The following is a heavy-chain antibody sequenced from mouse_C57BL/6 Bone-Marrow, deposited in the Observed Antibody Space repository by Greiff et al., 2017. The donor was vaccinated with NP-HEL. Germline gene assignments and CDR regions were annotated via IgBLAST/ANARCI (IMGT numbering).Heavy chain of an antibody. CDR1: GYTFTTYW. D-gene: IGHD1-1*01. J-gene: IGHJ3*01. CDR3: ARKAYYGRSYEFAY. V-gene: IGHV1-50*01. Sequence: QVQLKQPGAELVKPGASVKLFCKASGYTFTTYWMQWVKQRPGQGLEWIGEIDPSDSYTNYNQKFKGKATLTVDTSSSTANMQLSSLTSEDSAVYYCARKAYYGRSYEFAYWGQGTLVTVSA. CDR2: IDPSDSYT.